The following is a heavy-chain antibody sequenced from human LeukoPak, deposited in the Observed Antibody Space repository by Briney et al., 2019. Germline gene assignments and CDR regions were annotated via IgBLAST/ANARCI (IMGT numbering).Heavy chain of an antibody. D-gene: IGHD2-2*01. CDR3: AHLDYRYCSSTSCSIPRYYFDY. J-gene: IGHJ4*02. CDR2: IIPIFGTA. V-gene: IGHV1-69*13. CDR1: GGTFSSYA. Sequence: AASVKVSCKASGGTFSSYAISWVRQAPGQGLEWMGGIIPIFGTANYAQKFQGRVTITADESTSTAYMELSSLRSEDTAVYYCAHLDYRYCSSTSCSIPRYYFDYWGQGTLVTVSS.